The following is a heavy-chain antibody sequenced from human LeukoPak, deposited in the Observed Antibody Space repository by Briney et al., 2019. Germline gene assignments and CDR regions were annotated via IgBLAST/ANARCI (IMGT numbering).Heavy chain of an antibody. J-gene: IGHJ4*02. Sequence: QPGGSLRLSCAASGFAFSSYGMSWVRQAPGKGLEWVSAISGGGGSIYYADSVKGRFTISRDNSKNTLYLQMNSLRADDTAVYFCARYGSGLYWGQGTLVTVSS. D-gene: IGHD3-10*01. V-gene: IGHV3-23*01. CDR3: ARYGSGLY. CDR1: GFAFSSYG. CDR2: ISGGGGSI.